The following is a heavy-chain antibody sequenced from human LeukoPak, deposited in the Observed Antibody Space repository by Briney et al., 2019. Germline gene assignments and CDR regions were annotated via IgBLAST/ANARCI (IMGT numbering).Heavy chain of an antibody. CDR2: IKQGGSEK. Sequence: PGGSLRPSCAASGFTFSSYWMSWVRQAPGKGLEWVANIKQGGSEKYYMDSVTGRFTISRDNAKNSLYLQMNSLRAEDTAVYYCARDQFCSGGSCHYYGMDVWGQGTTVTVSS. V-gene: IGHV3-7*01. CDR3: ARDQFCSGGSCHYYGMDV. CDR1: GFTFSSYW. J-gene: IGHJ6*02. D-gene: IGHD2-15*01.